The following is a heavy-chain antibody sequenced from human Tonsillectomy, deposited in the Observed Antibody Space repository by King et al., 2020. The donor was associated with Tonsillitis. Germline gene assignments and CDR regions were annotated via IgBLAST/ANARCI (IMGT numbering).Heavy chain of an antibody. CDR3: AKSSAEGYDAFDI. D-gene: IGHD3-22*01. CDR2: IYETGST. V-gene: IGHV4-30-2*01. J-gene: IGHJ3*02. Sequence: LQLQESGSGLVKPSETPSLTCAVSGVSISRTGYSWSWIRQPPGKGLEWIGYIYETGSTDYNPSLESRVTISVDRSKNQFSLKLNSVTAADTAVYYCAKSSAEGYDAFDIWGQGTMVTVSS. CDR1: GVSISRTGYS.